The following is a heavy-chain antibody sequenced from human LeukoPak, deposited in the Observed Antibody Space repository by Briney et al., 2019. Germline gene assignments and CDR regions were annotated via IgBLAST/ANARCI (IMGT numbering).Heavy chain of an antibody. Sequence: GESLRLSCAASGFAVSSNYMSWVRQAPGKGLEWVSVIYSGGSTYYADSVEGRFTISRDNSKNTLYLQMNSLRAEDTAVYYCARESYNSGIDYWGQGTLVTVSS. D-gene: IGHD6-19*01. CDR2: IYSGGST. J-gene: IGHJ4*02. CDR3: ARESYNSGIDY. CDR1: GFAVSSNY. V-gene: IGHV3-53*01.